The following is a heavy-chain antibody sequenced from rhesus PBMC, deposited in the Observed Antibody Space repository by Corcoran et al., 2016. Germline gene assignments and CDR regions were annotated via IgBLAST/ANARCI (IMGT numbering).Heavy chain of an antibody. CDR2: ISGSSGST. V-gene: IGHV4-65*01. J-gene: IGHJ4*01. CDR3: ARSYSGSYSVIDY. CDR1: GGSVSSSNW. D-gene: IGHD3-16*01. Sequence: QVQLQESGPGLVKPSETLSLTCAVSGGSVSSSNWWSWIRQPPGKGLEWIGYISGSSGSTYYNPSPKSRVPISTDTAKNPFSLKLSSVTAADTAVYYCARSYSGSYSVIDYWGQGVLVTVSS.